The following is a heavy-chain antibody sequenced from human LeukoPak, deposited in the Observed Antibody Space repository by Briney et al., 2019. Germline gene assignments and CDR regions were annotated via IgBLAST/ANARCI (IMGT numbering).Heavy chain of an antibody. Sequence: SETLSPTCTVSGGSISSYYWSWIRQPPGKGLEWIGYIYYSGSTNYNPSLKSRVTISVDTSKNQFSLKLSSVTAADTAVYYCARENIAAAGFDYWGQGTLVTVSS. CDR1: GGSISSYY. CDR3: ARENIAAAGFDY. V-gene: IGHV4-59*01. D-gene: IGHD6-13*01. J-gene: IGHJ4*02. CDR2: IYYSGST.